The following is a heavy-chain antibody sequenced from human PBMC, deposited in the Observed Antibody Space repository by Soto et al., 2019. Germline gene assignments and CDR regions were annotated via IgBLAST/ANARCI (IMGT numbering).Heavy chain of an antibody. V-gene: IGHV4-31*03. D-gene: IGHD3-10*01. CDR1: GGSISSGGYY. CDR2: IYYSGST. J-gene: IGHJ4*02. CDR3: ARGVTMVRGVIHTPYFDY. Sequence: QVQLQESGPGLVKPSQTLSLTCTVSGGSISSGGYYWSWIRQHPGKGLEWIGYIYYSGSTYYNPSLESRVTISVDTSKNQFSLKLISVTAADTAVYYCARGVTMVRGVIHTPYFDYWGQGTLVTVSS.